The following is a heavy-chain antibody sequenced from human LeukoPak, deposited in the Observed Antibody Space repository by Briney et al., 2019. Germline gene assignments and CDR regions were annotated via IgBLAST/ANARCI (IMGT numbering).Heavy chain of an antibody. CDR2: ISGSGGST. D-gene: IGHD6-13*01. CDR3: AQRGRGAAAAFDY. CDR1: GFTFSSYA. V-gene: IGHV3-23*01. J-gene: IGHJ4*02. Sequence: GGSLRLSCAASGFTFSSYAMSWVRQARGKGLEWVSAISGSGGSTYYADSVKGRFTISRDNSKNTLYLQMNSLRAEDTAVYYCAQRGRGAAAAFDYWGQGTLVTVSS.